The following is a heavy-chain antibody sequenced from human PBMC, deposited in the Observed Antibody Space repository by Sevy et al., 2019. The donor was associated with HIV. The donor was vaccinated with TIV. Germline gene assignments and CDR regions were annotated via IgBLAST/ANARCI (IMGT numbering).Heavy chain of an antibody. V-gene: IGHV3-21*01. J-gene: IGHJ4*02. CDR3: ARGSDGSGSYPFHY. CDR1: GFTFSSYS. D-gene: IGHD3-10*01. CDR2: ISSSSSYI. Sequence: GGSLRLSCAASGFTFSSYSMNWVRQAPGKGLEWVSSISSSSSYIYYADSVKGRFTISRDNAKNSLYLQMNSLRAEDTAVYYCARGSDGSGSYPFHYWGQGTLVTVSS.